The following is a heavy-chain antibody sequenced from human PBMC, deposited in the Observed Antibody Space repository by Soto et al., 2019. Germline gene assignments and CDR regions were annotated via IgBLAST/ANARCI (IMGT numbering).Heavy chain of an antibody. D-gene: IGHD1-26*01. CDR2: VRSDGDAT. J-gene: IGHJ4*02. Sequence: GGSLRLSCAASGFTFSNYGMNWVRQAPGKGLEWVSGVRSDGDATYNAESVKGRFTVSRDGSKNTVYLQMNSLRVEDTAVYYCAKGKGVGATLDGANCWGQGTLVTVSS. V-gene: IGHV3-23*01. CDR3: AKGKGVGATLDGANC. CDR1: GFTFSNYG.